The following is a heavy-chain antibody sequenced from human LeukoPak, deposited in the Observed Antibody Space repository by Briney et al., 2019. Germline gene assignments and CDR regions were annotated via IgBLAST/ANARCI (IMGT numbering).Heavy chain of an antibody. Sequence: SSETLSLTCTVSGYSISSGYYWGWIRQPPGKGLEWIGSIYHSGSTYYNPSLKSRVTISVDTSKNQFSLQLNSVTPEDTAVYYRAREWQWLVPEVWFDPWGQGTLVTVSS. CDR2: IYHSGST. D-gene: IGHD6-19*01. CDR3: AREWQWLVPEVWFDP. J-gene: IGHJ5*02. CDR1: GYSISSGYY. V-gene: IGHV4-38-2*02.